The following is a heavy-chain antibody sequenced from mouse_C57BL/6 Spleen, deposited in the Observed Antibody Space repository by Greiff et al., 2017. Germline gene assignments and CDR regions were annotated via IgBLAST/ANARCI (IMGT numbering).Heavy chain of an antibody. Sequence: EVQLQQSGPELVKPGASVKMSCKASGYTFTDYNMHWVKQSHGKSLEWIGYINPNNGGTSHNQKFKGKATLTVNKSSSTAYMELRSLTSEDSAVYYCARSANWDHYFDYWGQGTTLTVSS. CDR2: INPNNGGT. D-gene: IGHD4-1*01. CDR1: GYTFTDYN. V-gene: IGHV1-22*01. CDR3: ARSANWDHYFDY. J-gene: IGHJ2*01.